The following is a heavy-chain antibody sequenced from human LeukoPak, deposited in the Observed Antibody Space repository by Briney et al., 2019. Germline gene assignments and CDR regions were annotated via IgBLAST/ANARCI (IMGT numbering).Heavy chain of an antibody. J-gene: IGHJ4*02. CDR3: ARHRGSRVGASDY. CDR2: IYPFDSET. D-gene: IGHD1-26*01. CDR1: GDSFTTYW. V-gene: IGHV5-51*01. Sequence: GESLKISCKGSGDSFTTYWIGWVRQMPGKGLEYMGIIYPFDSETRYSPSFQGQVTISADKSISTAYLQWSSLKASDSAIYYCARHRGSRVGASDYWGQGTLVTVSS.